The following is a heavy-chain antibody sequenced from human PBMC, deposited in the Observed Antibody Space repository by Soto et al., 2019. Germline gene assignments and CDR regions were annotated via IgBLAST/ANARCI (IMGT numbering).Heavy chain of an antibody. V-gene: IGHV1-46*03. CDR2: INPNGGST. CDR3: ARVFGRLFGELMGY. J-gene: IGHJ4*02. Sequence: QVQLVQSGAEVKKPGASVKVSCKASGYTFTSYYMHWVRQAPGQGLEWMGIINPNGGSTSYAQKLQGRVTMTRHTPTSTVYMELSSLRSEDTAVYYCARVFGRLFGELMGYWGQGTLVTVSS. CDR1: GYTFTSYY. D-gene: IGHD3-10*01.